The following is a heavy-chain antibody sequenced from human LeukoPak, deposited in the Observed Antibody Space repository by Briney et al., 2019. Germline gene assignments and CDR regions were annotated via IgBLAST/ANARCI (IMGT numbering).Heavy chain of an antibody. CDR2: IYSGGTT. V-gene: IGHV3-53*01. J-gene: IGHJ4*02. Sequence: AGGSLRLSCAASGFTVSNSYMSWVRQAPGKGLEWVSVIYSGGTTYYADSVKGRFTISRDNSKNTLYLQMNSLRADDAAVYYCARGVVYPAWSGPHWSDYWGQGALVTVSS. D-gene: IGHD3-3*01. CDR3: ARGVVYPAWSGPHWSDY. CDR1: GFTVSNSY.